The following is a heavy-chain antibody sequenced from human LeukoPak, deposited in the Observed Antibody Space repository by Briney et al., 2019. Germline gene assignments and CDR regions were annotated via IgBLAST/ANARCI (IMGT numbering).Heavy chain of an antibody. D-gene: IGHD5-12*01. V-gene: IGHV3-30-3*01. CDR3: ARVRRWLQLLSWGMDV. CDR1: GFTFSSYA. CDR2: VSYDGSNE. J-gene: IGHJ6*02. Sequence: PGGSLRLSCAASGFTFSSYAMHWVRQAPGKGLEWVAVVSYDGSNEYYADSVKGRFTISRDNSKNTLYLQMNGLRAEDTAVYYCARVRRWLQLLSWGMDVWGQGTTVTVSS.